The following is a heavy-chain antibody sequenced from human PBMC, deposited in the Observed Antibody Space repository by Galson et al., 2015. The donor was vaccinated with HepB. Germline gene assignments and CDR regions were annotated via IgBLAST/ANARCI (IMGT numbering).Heavy chain of an antibody. J-gene: IGHJ6*02. D-gene: IGHD1-26*01. V-gene: IGHV4-59*01. CDR1: GGSISGYY. CDR2: IFYSGTT. Sequence: ETLSLTCTVSGGSISGYYWTWVRQPPGKGLEWIGKIFYSGTTNYSPSLKSRVTISKDTSRNQLSLKVSSVTAADTAVYYCASVLSDLSYHMDVWGQGTTVSVSS. CDR3: ASVLSDLSYHMDV.